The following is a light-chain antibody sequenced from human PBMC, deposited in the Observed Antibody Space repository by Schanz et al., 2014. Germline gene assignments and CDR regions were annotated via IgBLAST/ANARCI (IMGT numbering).Light chain of an antibody. CDR3: SSYTGSTSFWV. J-gene: IGLJ3*02. V-gene: IGLV2-8*01. CDR1: SSDVGGYNY. CDR2: DVS. Sequence: QSALTQPASVSGSPGQSITISCTGTSSDVGGYNYVSWYQQHPGKAPKLMIYDVSQRPSGVPDRFSGSKSGNTASLTVSGLQAEDEADYYCSSYTGSTSFWVFGGGTKLTVL.